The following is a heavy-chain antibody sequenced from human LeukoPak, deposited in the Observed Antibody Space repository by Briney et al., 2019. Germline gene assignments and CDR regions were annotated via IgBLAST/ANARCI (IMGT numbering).Heavy chain of an antibody. CDR2: INHSGTS. CDR3: ARGYGGTYLDAFDI. V-gene: IGHV4-34*01. CDR1: GGSFSGYY. Sequence: SETLSLTCAVYGGSFSGYYWSWLRQPPGKGLEWIGEINHSGTSNYNPSLKSRVTMSVDTSKNQFSLKVSSVTAADTAVYYCARGYGGTYLDAFDIWGQGTMVTVSS. J-gene: IGHJ3*02. D-gene: IGHD4-23*01.